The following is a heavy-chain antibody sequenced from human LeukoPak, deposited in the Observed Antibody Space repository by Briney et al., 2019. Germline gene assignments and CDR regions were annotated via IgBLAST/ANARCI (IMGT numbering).Heavy chain of an antibody. CDR2: IYTSGST. Sequence: SETLSLTCTVSGGSISSGSYYWSWIRQPAGKGLEWIGRIYTSGSTNYNPSLKSRVTISIDTSKNQFSLKLSSVTAADTAVYYCARVRYSSSSYYFDYWGQGTLVTVSS. V-gene: IGHV4-61*02. CDR3: ARVRYSSSSYYFDY. D-gene: IGHD6-13*01. CDR1: GGSISSGSYY. J-gene: IGHJ4*02.